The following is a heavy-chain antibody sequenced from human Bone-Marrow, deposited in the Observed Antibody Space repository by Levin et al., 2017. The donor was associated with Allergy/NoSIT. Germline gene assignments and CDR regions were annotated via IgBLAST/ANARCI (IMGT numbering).Heavy chain of an antibody. CDR2: IKSRNDGGTT. Sequence: PGGSLRLSCAASGFNFTNAWMSWVRQAPGKGLEWVGRIKSRNDGGTTDYAAPVKGRFIISNDVSKNTLYLQMNSLKTQDTAVYYCSTEGGHCSGGSCYLLPFYYGMDVWGQGTTVTVSS. D-gene: IGHD2-15*01. J-gene: IGHJ6*02. V-gene: IGHV3-15*01. CDR3: STEGGHCSGGSCYLLPFYYGMDV. CDR1: GFNFTNAW.